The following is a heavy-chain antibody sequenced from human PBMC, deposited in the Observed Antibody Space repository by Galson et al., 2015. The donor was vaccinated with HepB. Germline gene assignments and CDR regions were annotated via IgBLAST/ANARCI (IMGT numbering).Heavy chain of an antibody. D-gene: IGHD2-2*02. CDR1: GFTFSSYG. CDR3: ARDGVGYCSSTSCYTDLGAFDI. J-gene: IGHJ3*02. V-gene: IGHV3-33*01. Sequence: SLRLSCAASGFTFSSYGMHWVRQAPGKGLEWVAVIWYDGSNKYYADSVKGRFTISRDNSKNTLYLQMNSLRAEDTAVYYCARDGVGYCSSTSCYTDLGAFDIWGQGTMVTVSS. CDR2: IWYDGSNK.